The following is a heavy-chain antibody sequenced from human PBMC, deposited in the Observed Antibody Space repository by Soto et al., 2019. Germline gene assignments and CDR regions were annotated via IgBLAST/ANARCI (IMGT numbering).Heavy chain of an antibody. CDR2: IRSKANSYAT. D-gene: IGHD6-13*01. V-gene: IGHV3-73*01. CDR1: GFTFSGSA. J-gene: IGHJ4*02. CDR3: SRLGIAAAGTDY. Sequence: PGGSLRLSCAASGFTFSGSAMHWVRQASGKGLEWVGRIRSKANSYATAYVASVKGRFTISRDDSKNTAYLQMNSLKTEDMAVYYCSRLGIAAAGTDYWGQGTLVTVSS.